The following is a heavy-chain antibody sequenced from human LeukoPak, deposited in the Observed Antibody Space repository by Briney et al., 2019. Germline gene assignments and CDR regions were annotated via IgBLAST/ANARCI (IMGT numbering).Heavy chain of an antibody. J-gene: IGHJ4*02. CDR3: AADPDTTMAFDC. D-gene: IGHD5-18*01. V-gene: IGHV1-58*02. Sequence: SVKVSCMASGFTFTSSSIQWIRQARGQRLEWIGWIVGDSTDTYYAQRFQERVTIARDMSTSTAYLELSSLRSEDTAVYYCAADPDTTMAFDCWGQGTLVTVSS. CDR2: IVGDSTDT. CDR1: GFTFTSSS.